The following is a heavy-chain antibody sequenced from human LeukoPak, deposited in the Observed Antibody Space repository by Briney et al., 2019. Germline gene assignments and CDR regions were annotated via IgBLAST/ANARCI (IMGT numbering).Heavy chain of an antibody. Sequence: GGSLRLSCAASGFTFSSYSMNWVRQAPGKGLEWVSSISSSSSYIYYADSVKGRFTISRDNAKNSLYLRMNSLRAEDTAVYYCARDYLVVPAAMWWFDPWGQGTLVTVSS. V-gene: IGHV3-21*01. J-gene: IGHJ5*02. D-gene: IGHD2-2*01. CDR1: GFTFSSYS. CDR3: ARDYLVVPAAMWWFDP. CDR2: ISSSSSYI.